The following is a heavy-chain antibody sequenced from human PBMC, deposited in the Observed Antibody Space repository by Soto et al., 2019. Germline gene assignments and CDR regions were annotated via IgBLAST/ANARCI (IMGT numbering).Heavy chain of an antibody. D-gene: IGHD1-1*01. Sequence: EVQLLESGGKMVQPGGSLTLSCAASGFTFSTYAMAWVRQAPGKGLEWVSGVSASGLNTDYADPVKGRVYISRDNSKNTVSLHMNSLRAEDTALYDCANERPRRTSGYFFEYWGQGTPVTVSS. V-gene: IGHV3-23*01. CDR2: VSASGLNT. J-gene: IGHJ4*02. CDR1: GFTFSTYA. CDR3: ANERPRRTSGYFFEY.